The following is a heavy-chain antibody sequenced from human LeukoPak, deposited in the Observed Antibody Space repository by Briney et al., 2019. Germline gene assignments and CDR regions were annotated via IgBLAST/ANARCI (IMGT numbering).Heavy chain of an antibody. D-gene: IGHD3-3*01. V-gene: IGHV4-34*01. CDR1: GGSFSGYY. J-gene: IGHJ5*02. Sequence: SETLSLTCAVYGGSFSGYYWSWIRQPPGKGLEWIGEINHSGSTNYNPSLKSRVTISVDTSKNQFSLKLSSVTAADTAVYYCARGLYDFWSGYYIAWFDPWGQGTLVTVSS. CDR3: ARGLYDFWSGYYIAWFDP. CDR2: INHSGST.